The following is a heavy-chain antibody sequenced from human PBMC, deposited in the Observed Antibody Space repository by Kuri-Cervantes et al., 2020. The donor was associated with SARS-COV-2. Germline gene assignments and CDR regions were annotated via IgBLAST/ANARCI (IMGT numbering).Heavy chain of an antibody. J-gene: IGHJ6*03. V-gene: IGHV3-11*01. CDR3: ARVIEAYSSSWSEPYYYYYMDV. CDR2: ISSCGSTI. D-gene: IGHD6-13*01. CDR1: GSTLSDNS. Sequence: GGFWRPSGQASGSTLSDNSMSWIRQAPGKGLEWVSYISSCGSTIYHADSVKGRFTISRGNAKNSLYLQMNSLRAEDTAVYYCARVIEAYSSSWSEPYYYYYMDVWGKGTTVTVSS.